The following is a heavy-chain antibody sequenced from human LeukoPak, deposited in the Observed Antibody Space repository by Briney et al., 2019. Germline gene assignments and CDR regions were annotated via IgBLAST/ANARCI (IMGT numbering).Heavy chain of an antibody. J-gene: IGHJ4*02. CDR1: GYTLTELS. CDR3: ATARRIVGATIFDY. Sequence: GASVKVSCKVSGYTLTELSVHWVRQAPGKGLEWMGGFDPEDGETIYAQKFQGRVTMTEDTSTDTAYMELSSLRSEDTAVYYCATARRIVGATIFDYWGQGTLVTVSS. D-gene: IGHD1-26*01. V-gene: IGHV1-24*01. CDR2: FDPEDGET.